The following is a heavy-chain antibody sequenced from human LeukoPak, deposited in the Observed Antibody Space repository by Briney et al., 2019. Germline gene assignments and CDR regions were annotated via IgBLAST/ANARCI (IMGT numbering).Heavy chain of an antibody. CDR1: GYTFSNYV. J-gene: IGHJ4*02. Sequence: ASVKVSCKASGYTFSNYVLTWVRQAPGQGLEWMGRISTYTGNSNYAQKFQDRGTMTTDTSTSTAYMELRNLSSDDTAVYSCARTMTTGTTHGELDFWGQGTLVTVSS. CDR3: ARTMTTGTTHGELDF. CDR2: ISTYTGNS. D-gene: IGHD4-17*01. V-gene: IGHV1-18*01.